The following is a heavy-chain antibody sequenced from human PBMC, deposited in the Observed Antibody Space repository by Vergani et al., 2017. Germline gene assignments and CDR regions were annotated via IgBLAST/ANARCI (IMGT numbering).Heavy chain of an antibody. J-gene: IGHJ4*02. CDR2: INPSGGHT. CDR3: ARVDYGILTGYRY. CDR1: GYTFSNYY. V-gene: IGHV1-46*03. Sequence: QVQVVQSGAEVKKSGASVKVSCKTSGYTFSNYYMHWVRQAPGQGLEWMGIINPSGGHTNYAQKFQGRVTMTRDTSTSTVYIELSSLRSEDTAIYYCARVDYGILTGYRYWGQGTLVTVSA. D-gene: IGHD3-9*01.